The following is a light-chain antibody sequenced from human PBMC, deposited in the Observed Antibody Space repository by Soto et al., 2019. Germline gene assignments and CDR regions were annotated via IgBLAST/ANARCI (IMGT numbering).Light chain of an antibody. CDR3: QQYSSYSAWT. CDR1: QGISSY. V-gene: IGKV1D-8*01. Sequence: VIWMTQSPSLLAASTGDRVTISCRISQGISSYLAWYQQKPGKAPELLIYAASTLQSGVPSRFSGSGSGTEFTLTIRSLQHDDIANYYCQQYSSYSAWTFGEGTKVDIK. J-gene: IGKJ1*01. CDR2: AAS.